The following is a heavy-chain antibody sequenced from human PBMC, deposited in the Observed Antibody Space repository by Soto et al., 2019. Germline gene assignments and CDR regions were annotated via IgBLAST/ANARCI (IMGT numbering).Heavy chain of an antibody. D-gene: IGHD2-21*02. J-gene: IGHJ3*02. CDR2: IIPIFGTA. Sequence: QVQLVQSGAEVKKPGSSVKVSCKASGGTFSSYAISWVRQAPGQGLEWMGGIIPIFGTANYAQKFQGRVTITADESTSTAYMELRSLRSDDTAVYYCASIFPVAVAGVGAFDIWGQGTMVTVSS. V-gene: IGHV1-69*01. CDR3: ASIFPVAVAGVGAFDI. CDR1: GGTFSSYA.